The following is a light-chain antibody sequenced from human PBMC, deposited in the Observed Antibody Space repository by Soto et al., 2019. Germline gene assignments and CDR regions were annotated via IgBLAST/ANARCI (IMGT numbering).Light chain of an antibody. CDR2: GES. V-gene: IGKV3D-15*01. CDR3: QKYNNWPLT. CDR1: QSVSSN. J-gene: IGKJ5*01. Sequence: ELVLTQSPGTLSLSPGDRATLSCRASQSVSSNLAWYQQKTGQAPRLLISGESTRATGVPARLSGSGSGTEFTLTITSLQSEDFAVYCCQKYNNWPLTCGPGTRLEIK.